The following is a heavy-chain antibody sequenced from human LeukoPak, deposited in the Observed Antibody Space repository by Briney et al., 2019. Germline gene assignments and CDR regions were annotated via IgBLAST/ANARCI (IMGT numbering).Heavy chain of an antibody. D-gene: IGHD4-11*01. CDR3: ARPGRATVTRLDY. CDR1: GYGFSSYW. V-gene: IGHV5-51*01. CDR2: IYPGDSET. Sequence: GESLKISCKGSGYGFSSYWIGWVRQMPGKGLEWMGIIYPGDSETRYSPSFQGQVTISADKSISTAFLQWSSLKASDTAMYYCARPGRATVTRLDYWGQGTLVTVTS. J-gene: IGHJ4*02.